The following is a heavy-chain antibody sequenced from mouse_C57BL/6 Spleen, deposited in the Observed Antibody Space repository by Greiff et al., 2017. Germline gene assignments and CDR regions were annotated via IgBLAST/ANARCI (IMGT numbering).Heavy chain of an antibody. CDR2: IDPSDSGT. V-gene: IGHV1-52*01. J-gene: IGHJ2*01. CDR1: GYTFTSYW. CDR3: ARGTSSGYQYYFDY. Sequence: VQLQQPGPELVRPGSSVKLSCKASGYTFTSYWMHWVKQRPIQGLEWIGNIDPSDSGTHYNQKFKDKATLTVDKSSSTAYMQLSSLTSEDSAVYYCARGTSSGYQYYFDYWGQGTTLTVSS. D-gene: IGHD3-2*02.